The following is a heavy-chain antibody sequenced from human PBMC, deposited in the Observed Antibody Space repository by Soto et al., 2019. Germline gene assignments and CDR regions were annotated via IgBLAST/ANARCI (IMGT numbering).Heavy chain of an antibody. CDR1: GGTFSSYA. V-gene: IGHV1-69*06. CDR3: AQILDCSGGSCYRPRFDY. CDR2: IIPIFGTA. D-gene: IGHD2-15*01. J-gene: IGHJ4*02. Sequence: SVKVSCKASGGTFSSYAISWVRQAPGQGLEWMGGIIPIFGTANYAQKFQGRVTITADKSTSTAYMELSSLRSEDTAVYYCAQILDCSGGSCYRPRFDYWGQGTLVTSPQ.